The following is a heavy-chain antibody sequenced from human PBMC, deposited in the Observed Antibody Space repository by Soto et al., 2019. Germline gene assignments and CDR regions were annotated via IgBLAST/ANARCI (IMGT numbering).Heavy chain of an antibody. J-gene: IGHJ4*02. CDR1: GFTFGGYA. D-gene: IGHD3-22*01. CDR3: AKGSDSSRPYYFDY. CDR2: ITGSGGDT. Sequence: EVQLLESGGGLVQPRGSLRVSCADSGFTFGGYAMSWVRQAPGKGLEWISAITGSGGDTWHADSVKGRFTISRDNTKDTLFLQMNSLRADDTAVYYCAKGSDSSRPYYFDYWGRGTLVTVSS. V-gene: IGHV3-23*01.